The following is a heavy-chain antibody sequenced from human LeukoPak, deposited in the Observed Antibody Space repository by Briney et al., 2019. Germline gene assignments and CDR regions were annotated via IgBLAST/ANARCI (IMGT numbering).Heavy chain of an antibody. D-gene: IGHD3-10*01. CDR3: ARDPRRSGSGSGIDY. CDR2: IYTSGST. J-gene: IGHJ4*02. CDR1: GGSISSSSYY. V-gene: IGHV4-61*02. Sequence: SETLSLTCTVSGGSISSSSYYWGWIRQPAGKGLEWIGRIYTSGSTNYNPSLKSRVTMSVDTSKNQFSLKLSSVTAADTAVYYCARDPRRSGSGSGIDYWGQGTLVTVSS.